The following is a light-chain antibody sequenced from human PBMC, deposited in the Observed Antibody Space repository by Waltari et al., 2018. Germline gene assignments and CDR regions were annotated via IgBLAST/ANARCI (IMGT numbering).Light chain of an antibody. Sequence: SPGERASLSCRASQSLTNNYLAWYQHKRGQAPRLLIYGAFNRASGIPDRFSGSGSVTDFTLTISRLEPEDFAVYYCQQYGSLPLTFGGGTKVEI. CDR3: QQYGSLPLT. V-gene: IGKV3-20*01. CDR2: GAF. J-gene: IGKJ4*01. CDR1: QSLTNNY.